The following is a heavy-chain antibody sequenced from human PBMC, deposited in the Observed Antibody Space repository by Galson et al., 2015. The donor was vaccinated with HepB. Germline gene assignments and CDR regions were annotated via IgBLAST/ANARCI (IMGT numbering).Heavy chain of an antibody. V-gene: IGHV1-69*06. Sequence: SVKVSCKASGGTFSSYAISWVRQAPGQGLEWMGGIIPTFGTANYAQKFQGRVTITADKSTSTAYMELSSLRSEDTAVYYCARGYYDILTSYTLLYYFDYWGQGTLVTVSS. D-gene: IGHD3-9*01. CDR2: IIPTFGTA. J-gene: IGHJ4*02. CDR1: GGTFSSYA. CDR3: ARGYYDILTSYTLLYYFDY.